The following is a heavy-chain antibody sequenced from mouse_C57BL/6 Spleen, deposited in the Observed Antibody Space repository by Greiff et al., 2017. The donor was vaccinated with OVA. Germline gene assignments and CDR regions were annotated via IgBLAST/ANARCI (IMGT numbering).Heavy chain of an antibody. V-gene: IGHV5-17*01. CDR3: ARSLLRYYAMDY. CDR2: ISSGSSTI. J-gene: IGHJ4*01. D-gene: IGHD2-10*01. Sequence: DVKLQESGGGLVKPGGSLKLSCAASGFTFSDYGMHWVRQAPEKGLEWVAYISSGSSTIYYADTVKGRFTISRDNAKNTLFLQMTSLRSEDTAMYYCARSLLRYYAMDYWGQGTSVTVSS. CDR1: GFTFSDYG.